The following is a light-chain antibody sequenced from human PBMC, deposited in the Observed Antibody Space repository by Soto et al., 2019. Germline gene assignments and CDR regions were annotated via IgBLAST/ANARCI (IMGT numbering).Light chain of an antibody. J-gene: IGKJ5*01. CDR3: QQYYTYST. V-gene: IGKV1-5*01. CDR2: DAS. Sequence: DIQLTQSPSALSAAVGDSVALSCRASQNIRNLLAWYQQKPGKAPKPLIFDASTLKAGVPSRFGGSGSGAEFTFTITGLQPDDFATYFCQQYYTYSTFGQGTRLEIK. CDR1: QNIRNL.